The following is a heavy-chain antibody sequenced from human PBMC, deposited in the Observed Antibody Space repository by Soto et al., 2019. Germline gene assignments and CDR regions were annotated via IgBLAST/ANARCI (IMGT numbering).Heavy chain of an antibody. CDR1: GFTFSSYG. J-gene: IGHJ4*02. Sequence: QPGGSLRLSCAASGFTFSSYGMHWVRQAPGKGLEWVAVISYDGSNKYYADSVKGRFTISRDNSKNTLYLQMNSLRAEDTAVYYCAKASSDAGVDYWGQGTLVTVSS. CDR2: ISYDGSNK. CDR3: AKASSDAGVDY. V-gene: IGHV3-30*18. D-gene: IGHD3-10*01.